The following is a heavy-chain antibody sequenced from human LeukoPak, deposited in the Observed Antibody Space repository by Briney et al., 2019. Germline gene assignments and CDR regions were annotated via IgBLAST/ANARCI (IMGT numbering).Heavy chain of an antibody. CDR2: FHNSGTS. J-gene: IGHJ4*02. CDR3: ARDEAAAGTGLHY. V-gene: IGHV4-59*01. D-gene: IGHD6-13*01. CDR1: DDSISDYY. Sequence: SSETLSLTCTVSDDSISDYYRGWIRQPPGKGLEWIGYFHNSGTSTYNPSLKSRVTISADTSKNQFSLKLNSLTTADTAVYYCARDEAAAGTGLHYWGQGTLVTVSS.